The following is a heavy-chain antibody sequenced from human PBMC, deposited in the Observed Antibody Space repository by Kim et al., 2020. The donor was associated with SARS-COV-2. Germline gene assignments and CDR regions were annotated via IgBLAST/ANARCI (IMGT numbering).Heavy chain of an antibody. CDR1: GGSISSSSYY. CDR2: IYYSGST. D-gene: IGHD3-3*01. J-gene: IGHJ3*02. Sequence: SETLSLTCTVSGGSISSSSYYWGWIRQPPGKGLEWIGSIYYSGSTYYNPSLKSRVTISVDTSKNQFSLKLSSVTAADTAVYYCARSLGAGPSTIFGGVIMPDVFVIWGQETRVTVSS. V-gene: IGHV4-39*01. CDR3: ARSLGAGPSTIFGGVIMPDVFVI.